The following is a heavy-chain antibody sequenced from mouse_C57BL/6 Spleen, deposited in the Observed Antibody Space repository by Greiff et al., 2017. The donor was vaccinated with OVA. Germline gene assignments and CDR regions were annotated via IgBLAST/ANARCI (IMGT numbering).Heavy chain of an antibody. CDR2: INPNNGGT. CDR3: ARRSNYGGYYFDY. V-gene: IGHV1-18*01. J-gene: IGHJ2*01. CDR1: GYTFTDYN. Sequence: EVKLVESGPELVKPGASVKIPCKASGYTFTDYNMDWVKQSHGKSLEWIGDINPNNGGTIYNQKFKGKATLTVEKSSSTAYMELRSLTSEDTAVYYCARRSNYGGYYFDYWGQGTTLTVSS. D-gene: IGHD2-5*01.